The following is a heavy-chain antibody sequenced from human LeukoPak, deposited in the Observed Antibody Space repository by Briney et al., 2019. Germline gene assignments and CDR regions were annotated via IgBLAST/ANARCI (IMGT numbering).Heavy chain of an antibody. J-gene: IGHJ5*02. CDR3: VRQSEGLDP. V-gene: IGHV3-30*03. D-gene: IGHD5-12*01. Sequence: TGRSLRLSCAASGFTFSLHIMHWVRQAPGKGLEWVAVIGKNGNNEFYADSVRGRFLISRDNSKNTLHLQMNSLTPDDTAVYFCVRQSEGLDPWGQGTLLTVSS. CDR1: GFTFSLHI. CDR2: IGKNGNNE.